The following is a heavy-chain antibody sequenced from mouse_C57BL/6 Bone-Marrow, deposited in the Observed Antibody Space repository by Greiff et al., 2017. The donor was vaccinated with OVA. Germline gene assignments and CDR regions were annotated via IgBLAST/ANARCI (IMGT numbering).Heavy chain of an antibody. D-gene: IGHD1-1*01. CDR2: IDPSDSET. Sequence: VQLQQPGAELVRPGSSVKLSCKASGYTFTSYWMHWVKQRPIQGLEWIGNIDPSDSETHYNQKFKDKATLTVDKSSSTAYMQLSSLTSEDSAVYYCARLRYYYGSSDVGYWGQGTTLTVSS. V-gene: IGHV1-52*01. J-gene: IGHJ2*01. CDR1: GYTFTSYW. CDR3: ARLRYYYGSSDVGY.